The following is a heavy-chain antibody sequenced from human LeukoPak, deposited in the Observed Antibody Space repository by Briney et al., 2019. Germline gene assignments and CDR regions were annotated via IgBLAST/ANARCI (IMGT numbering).Heavy chain of an antibody. Sequence: SETLSLTCTVSGGSITSFYWSWIRQPPGKGLEWIGSIHYTGYTSYDPSLKSRVTISSDTSHNQFSLKLRSLTAADTAVYYCAREGGFYRPLDYSGQGTLVTVSS. D-gene: IGHD3-3*01. CDR3: AREGGFYRPLDY. CDR2: IHYTGYT. CDR1: GGSITSFY. J-gene: IGHJ4*02. V-gene: IGHV4-59*01.